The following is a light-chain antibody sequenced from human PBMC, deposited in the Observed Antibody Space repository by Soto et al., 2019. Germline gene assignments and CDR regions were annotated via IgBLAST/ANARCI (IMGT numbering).Light chain of an antibody. J-gene: IGLJ2*01. CDR3: AAWDDSLTAVV. V-gene: IGLV1-47*02. CDR1: SSNIGTNY. CDR2: TNN. Sequence: QSVLTQPPSASGTPGQRVTISCFGSSSNIGTNYVYWYHQLPGTAPKLLIYTNNQRPSGVPDRFSGSKSGTSASLAISGLRSEDEADYYCAAWDDSLTAVVFGGGTKLTVL.